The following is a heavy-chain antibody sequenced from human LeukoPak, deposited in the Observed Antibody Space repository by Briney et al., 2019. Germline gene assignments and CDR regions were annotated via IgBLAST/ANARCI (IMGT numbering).Heavy chain of an antibody. J-gene: IGHJ6*03. V-gene: IGHV3-23*01. CDR1: GFTFSSYA. Sequence: SGGSLRLSCAASGFTFSSYAMSWVRQAPGKGLEWVSAISGSGGSTYYADSVKGRFTISRDNSKNTLYLQMNSLRAEDTAVYYCARDNQAGTGNMDVWGKGTTVTVSS. CDR3: ARDNQAGTGNMDV. CDR2: ISGSGGST.